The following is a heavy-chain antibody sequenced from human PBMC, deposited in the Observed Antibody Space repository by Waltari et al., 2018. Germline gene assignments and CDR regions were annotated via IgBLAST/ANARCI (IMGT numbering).Heavy chain of an antibody. D-gene: IGHD2-15*01. CDR2: ISVSGGT. CDR3: ARDQPAGWLQPRGAFDI. Sequence: QVQLQESGPGLVKPSQTLSLTCTVSGGAISSGSYYWSWIRQPAGKGLEWVGRISVSGGTIYNPSLKSRVTISLDTSQNQFSLKLRSVAATDTAVYFCARDQPAGWLQPRGAFDIWGQGTTVTVSS. CDR1: GGAISSGSYY. J-gene: IGHJ3*02. V-gene: IGHV4-61*02.